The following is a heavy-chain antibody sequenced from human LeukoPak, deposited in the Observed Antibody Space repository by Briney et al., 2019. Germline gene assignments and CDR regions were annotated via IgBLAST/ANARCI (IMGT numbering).Heavy chain of an antibody. V-gene: IGHV3-30*14. J-gene: IGHJ4*02. D-gene: IGHD5-12*01. CDR3: ARSYDLDY. CDR1: GFTFSSYA. CDR2: ISYDGSNK. Sequence: GGSLRLSCAASGFTFSSYAMHWVRQAPGKGLEWVAVISYDGSNKYYADSVKGRFTISRDNSKNTLYLQMNSLRAEDTAVYYCARSYDLDYWGQGTLVTVSS.